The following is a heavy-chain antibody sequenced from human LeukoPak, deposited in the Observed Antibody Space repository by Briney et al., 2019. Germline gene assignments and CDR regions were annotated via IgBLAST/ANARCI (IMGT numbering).Heavy chain of an antibody. Sequence: GGSLRLSCAASGFSFSDYYMTWIRQAPGKGLEWVSYITFSSSSTNYADSVKGRFTISRDNAKNSLYLQMNSLRAEDTAVYYCAGVLGYCSGGSCHWFDPWGQGTLVTVSS. J-gene: IGHJ5*02. D-gene: IGHD2-15*01. CDR3: AGVLGYCSGGSCHWFDP. CDR1: GFSFSDYY. V-gene: IGHV3-11*06. CDR2: ITFSSSST.